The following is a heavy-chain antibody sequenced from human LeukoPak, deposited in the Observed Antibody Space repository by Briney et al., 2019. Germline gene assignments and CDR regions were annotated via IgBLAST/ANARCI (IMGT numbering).Heavy chain of an antibody. D-gene: IGHD4-11*01. Sequence: ASVKVSCKASGYTFTSYYIHWVRQAPGQGLEWMGVINPNGGSTNYAQEFHDRITMTRDTSTSTVYMELSSLRSVDTAVYYCASWAGGPTVTYFDYWGQGTLVTVSS. CDR1: GYTFTSYY. V-gene: IGHV1-46*01. CDR2: INPNGGST. CDR3: ASWAGGPTVTYFDY. J-gene: IGHJ4*02.